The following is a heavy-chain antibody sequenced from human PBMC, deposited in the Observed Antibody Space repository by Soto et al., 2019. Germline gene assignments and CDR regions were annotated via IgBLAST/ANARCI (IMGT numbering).Heavy chain of an antibody. Sequence: SQTLSLTCAISGDSVSSNSAAWNWIRQSPSRGLEWLGRTYYRSKWYNDYAVSVKSRITINPDTSKNQFSLQLNSVTPEDTAVYYRARGSYDYIWGSYRGRAFDIWGQGTMVTV. CDR2: TYYRSKWYN. D-gene: IGHD3-16*02. J-gene: IGHJ3*02. CDR1: GDSVSSNSAA. V-gene: IGHV6-1*01. CDR3: ARGSYDYIWGSYRGRAFDI.